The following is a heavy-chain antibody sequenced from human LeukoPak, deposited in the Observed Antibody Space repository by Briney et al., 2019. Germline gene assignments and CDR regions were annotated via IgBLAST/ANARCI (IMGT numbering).Heavy chain of an antibody. J-gene: IGHJ4*02. CDR1: GYSITSGYY. V-gene: IGHV4-61*01. CDR2: IYYSGST. Sequence: PSETLSLTCIVSGYSITSGYYWSWIRQPPGKGLEWIGYIYYSGSTNYNPSLKSRVTISVDTSKNQFSLKLSSVTAADTAVYYCARVPSGWGQGTLVTVSS. D-gene: IGHD3-10*01. CDR3: ARVPSG.